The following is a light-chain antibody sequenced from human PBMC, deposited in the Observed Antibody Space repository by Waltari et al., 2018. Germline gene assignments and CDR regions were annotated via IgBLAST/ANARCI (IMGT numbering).Light chain of an antibody. J-gene: IGLJ2*01. Sequence: SSELPQDPAVSVAFGQTVRIKCQGDSLRTSYASWYQHKSGQAPVLVLFGKNKRPSVIPDRFSGYDSETTTSLTITGAQAEDEADYYCSSRDSSASHVLFGRGTRLTVL. CDR3: SSRDSSASHVL. CDR1: SLRTSY. V-gene: IGLV3-19*01. CDR2: GKN.